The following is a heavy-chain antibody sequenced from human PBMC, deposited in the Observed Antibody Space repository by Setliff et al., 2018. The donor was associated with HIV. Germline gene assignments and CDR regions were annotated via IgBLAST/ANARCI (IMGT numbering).Heavy chain of an antibody. V-gene: IGHV4-38-2*01. CDR3: ARGTVGASRSGLIH. Sequence: SETLSLTCGVSGYSISSSFYWAWIRQSPGKGLEWIGSINQGGNTYYNPALKSRVTVSIDTSKNQFSLNLNSVTAADSAIYYCARGTVGASRSGLIHWGQGALVTVSS. J-gene: IGHJ4*02. D-gene: IGHD1-26*01. CDR1: GYSISSSFY. CDR2: INQGGNT.